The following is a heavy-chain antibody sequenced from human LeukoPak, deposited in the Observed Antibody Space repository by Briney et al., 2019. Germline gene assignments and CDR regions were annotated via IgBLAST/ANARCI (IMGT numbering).Heavy chain of an antibody. V-gene: IGHV3-33*01. Sequence: GGSLRLSCAASGFTFSSYGRHWVRQAPGKGLEWVSVIWYDGSNEYHAESVKGRFTISRDNSKNTLYLQMNSLRAEDTAVYYCARGSGKSYGIFDYWGQGTLVTVSS. CDR3: ARGSGKSYGIFDY. CDR2: IWYDGSNE. D-gene: IGHD5-18*01. CDR1: GFTFSSYG. J-gene: IGHJ4*02.